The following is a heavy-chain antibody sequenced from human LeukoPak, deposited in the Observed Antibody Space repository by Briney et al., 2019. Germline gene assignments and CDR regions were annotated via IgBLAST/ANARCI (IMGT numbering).Heavy chain of an antibody. Sequence: SETLSLTCTVSGGSTSSGSYYWSWIRQPAGKGLEWIGRIYTSGSTNYNPSLKSRVTISVDTSKNQFSLKLSSVTAADTAVYYCARSPYYYDSSRGIDYWGQGTLVTVSS. CDR3: ARSPYYYDSSRGIDY. D-gene: IGHD3-22*01. J-gene: IGHJ4*02. CDR2: IYTSGST. V-gene: IGHV4-61*02. CDR1: GGSTSSGSYY.